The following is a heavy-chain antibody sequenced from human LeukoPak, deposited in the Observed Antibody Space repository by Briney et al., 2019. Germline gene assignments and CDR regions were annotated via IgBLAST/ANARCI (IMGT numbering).Heavy chain of an antibody. D-gene: IGHD3-9*01. V-gene: IGHV1-69*05. J-gene: IGHJ4*02. CDR2: IIPIFGTA. CDR3: ARGGIGRYFDWSQRNYFDY. Sequence: GASVKVSCKASGGTFSSYAISWVRQAPGQGLEWMGGIIPIFGTANYAQKFQGRVTITTGESTSAAYMELSSLRSEDTAVYYCARGGIGRYFDWSQRNYFDYWGQGTLVTVSS. CDR1: GGTFSSYA.